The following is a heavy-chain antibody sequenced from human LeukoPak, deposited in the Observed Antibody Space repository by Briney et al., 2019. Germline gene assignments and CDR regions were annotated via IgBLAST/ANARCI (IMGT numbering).Heavy chain of an antibody. D-gene: IGHD3-9*01. CDR2: VHDSAGT. CDR1: GGSINEYY. Sequence: SETLSLTCTASGGSINEYYWSWIRQSPGKGLEWLGYVHDSAGTIYNPSLKSRVTISVGTSKTQFSLKVTSVTTADTAVYYCAKGRKDFDTNLGPFDSWGQGILVTVSS. CDR3: AKGRKDFDTNLGPFDS. V-gene: IGHV4-59*01. J-gene: IGHJ4*02.